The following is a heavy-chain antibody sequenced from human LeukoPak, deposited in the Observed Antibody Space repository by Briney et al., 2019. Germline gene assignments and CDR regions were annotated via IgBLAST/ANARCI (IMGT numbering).Heavy chain of an antibody. V-gene: IGHV3-7*01. CDR2: IKQDGSEK. D-gene: IGHD6-13*01. J-gene: IGHJ4*02. CDR3: TREAAAGIDY. Sequence: GGSLRLSCAASGSTFSTYWMGWVRQAPGKGLEWVANIKQDGSEKYYLDSVKGRFTTSRDNAKNSLYLQMNSLRAEDTAVYFCTREAAAGIDYWGQGTLVTVSS. CDR1: GSTFSTYW.